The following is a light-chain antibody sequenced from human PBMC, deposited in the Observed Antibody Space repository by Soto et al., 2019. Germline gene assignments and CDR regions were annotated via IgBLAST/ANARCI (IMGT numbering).Light chain of an antibody. J-gene: IGKJ5*01. Sequence: DIQMTQSPSTLSASVGDRVTITCRASQSISSWLAWYQQKPGKAPKLLIYKGSSLESGVPSRFSASGSGTEFTLTISSLKPDDFATYYCQQYNSYPITFGQGTRLEIK. CDR2: KGS. CDR1: QSISSW. V-gene: IGKV1-5*03. CDR3: QQYNSYPIT.